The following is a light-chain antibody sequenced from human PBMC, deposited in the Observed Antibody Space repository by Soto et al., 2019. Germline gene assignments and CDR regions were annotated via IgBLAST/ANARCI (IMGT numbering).Light chain of an antibody. CDR3: QVWDSSSVV. Sequence: SYELTQPPSVSVAPGKTARITCGGNNIGSKSVHWYQQKPGQAPVLVIYYDSDRPSGIPERFSGSNSGNTATLTISRVEAGDEADYCCQVWDSSSVVFGGGTKLTVL. CDR2: YDS. V-gene: IGLV3-21*04. J-gene: IGLJ2*01. CDR1: NIGSKS.